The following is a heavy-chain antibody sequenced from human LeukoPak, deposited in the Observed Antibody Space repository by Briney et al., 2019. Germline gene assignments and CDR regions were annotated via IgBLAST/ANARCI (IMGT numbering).Heavy chain of an antibody. V-gene: IGHV4-34*01. CDR1: GGSFSGYY. J-gene: IGHJ6*03. Sequence: SETLSLTCAVYGGSFSGYYWSWIRQPPGKGLEWIGEINHSGSTNYNPSLKSRVTISVDTSKNQFSLKLSSVTAADTAVYYCARTIAAPGSDYYYYYMDVWGKGTMVTVSS. D-gene: IGHD6-13*01. CDR3: ARTIAAPGSDYYYYYMDV. CDR2: INHSGST.